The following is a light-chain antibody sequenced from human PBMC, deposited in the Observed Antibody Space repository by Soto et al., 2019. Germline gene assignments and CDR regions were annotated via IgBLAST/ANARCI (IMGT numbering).Light chain of an antibody. CDR2: KAS. J-gene: IGKJ1*01. Sequence: DIQMTQSPSTLSASVGDRITITCRASQSIGSWLAWHQQKPGKAPTILIYKASSLESGAPSRFSGSGSGTEFTLTISSLQPDDFATYYYQQYNTYWTFGQGTKVEIK. V-gene: IGKV1-5*03. CDR1: QSIGSW. CDR3: QQYNTYWT.